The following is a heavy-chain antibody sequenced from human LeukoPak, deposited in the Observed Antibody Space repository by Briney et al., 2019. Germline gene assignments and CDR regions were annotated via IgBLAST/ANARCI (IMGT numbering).Heavy chain of an antibody. Sequence: ASVKVSCKASGDTFTSHYIHWVRQAPGQGLEWMGISNPRGGSTNHAQKFQGRVTITTDTSTSTVYMEVSRLRCEDTAVYYCARSPAYCSGSTCYGHNWFDPWGQGTLVTVSS. D-gene: IGHD2-15*01. CDR1: GDTFTSHY. J-gene: IGHJ5*02. CDR3: ARSPAYCSGSTCYGHNWFDP. CDR2: SNPRGGST. V-gene: IGHV1-46*01.